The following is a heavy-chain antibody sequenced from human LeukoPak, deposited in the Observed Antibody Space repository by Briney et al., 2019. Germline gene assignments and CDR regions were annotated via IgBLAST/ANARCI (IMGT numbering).Heavy chain of an antibody. D-gene: IGHD1-14*01. CDR1: GFTFSSYA. J-gene: IGHJ6*03. Sequence: GGSLRLSCAASGFTFSSYAMSWVRQAPGEGLEWVSAISGSGGSTYYADSVKGRFTISRDNSKNTLDLQMNSLRAEDTAVYYCTKGGPEGLCYYYIDVWAKGTTVTVSS. V-gene: IGHV3-23*01. CDR3: TKGGPEGLCYYYIDV. CDR2: ISGSGGST.